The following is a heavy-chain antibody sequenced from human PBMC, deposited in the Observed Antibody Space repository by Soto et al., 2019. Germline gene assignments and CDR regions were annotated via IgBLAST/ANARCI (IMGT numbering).Heavy chain of an antibody. CDR2: ISYDGSNK. Sequence: GGSLRLSCAASGFTFSSYGMHWVRQAPGKGLEWVAVISYDGSNKYYADSVKGRFTISRDNSKNTLYLQMNSLRAEDTAVYYCAKGQVQLLYLWWFDPWGQGTLVTVSS. J-gene: IGHJ5*02. CDR3: AKGQVQLLYLWWFDP. D-gene: IGHD2-2*02. CDR1: GFTFSSYG. V-gene: IGHV3-30*18.